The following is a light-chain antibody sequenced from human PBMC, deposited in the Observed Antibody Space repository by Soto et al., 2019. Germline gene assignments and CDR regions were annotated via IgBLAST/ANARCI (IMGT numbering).Light chain of an antibody. J-gene: IGKJ3*01. CDR1: QSVGSNY. V-gene: IGKV3-20*01. CDR3: QQYTTSPFT. CDR2: GAS. Sequence: EIVLTQSPGTLSFSPGERATLYCRASQSVGSNYLAWYQQKPGQAPRVLIYGASSRATGIPDRFSGSGSGADFTLTISRLEPADFGVYYCQQYTTSPFTFGPGTKVDIK.